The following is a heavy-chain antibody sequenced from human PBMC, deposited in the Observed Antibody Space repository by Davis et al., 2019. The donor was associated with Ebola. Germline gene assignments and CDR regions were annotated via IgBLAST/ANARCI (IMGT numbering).Heavy chain of an antibody. D-gene: IGHD6-19*01. CDR1: GYTFTSYA. J-gene: IGHJ4*02. V-gene: IGHV1-69*04. CDR2: IIPILGIA. Sequence: AASVKVSCKASGYTFTSYAMHWVRQAPGQGLEWMGRIIPILGIANYAQKFQGRVTITADKSTSTAYMELSSLRSEDTAVYYCARDLGRAVAPGDYWGQGTLVTVSS. CDR3: ARDLGRAVAPGDY.